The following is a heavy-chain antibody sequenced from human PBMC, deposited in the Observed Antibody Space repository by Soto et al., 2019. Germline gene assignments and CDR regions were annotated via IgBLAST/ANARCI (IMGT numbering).Heavy chain of an antibody. V-gene: IGHV3-23*01. D-gene: IGHD1-26*01. J-gene: IGHJ4*02. Sequence: EVQLLESGGGLVQPGGSLRLSCAASGFTFSSYAMSWVRQAPGKGLEWVSSIIDSGGSTYHADSVKGRFTISRDNSKNXXXXQMXSXXXXXXXXXXXXXGGIGIRGLEYWGQGTLVTVSS. CDR3: XXGGIGIRGLEY. CDR2: IIDSGGST. CDR1: GFTFSSYA.